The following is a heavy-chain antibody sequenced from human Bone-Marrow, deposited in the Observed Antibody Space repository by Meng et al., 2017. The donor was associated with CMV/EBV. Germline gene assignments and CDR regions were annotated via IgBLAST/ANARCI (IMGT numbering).Heavy chain of an antibody. D-gene: IGHD6-6*01. CDR2: INHSGST. CDR3: ARVRIAAALARGYGMDG. Sequence: SETLSLTCAVYGGSFSGYYWSWIRQPPGKGLEWIGEINHSGSTNYNPSLKSRVTISVDTSKNQFSLKLSSVTAADTAVYYCARVRIAAALARGYGMDGWGQGTTVTVSS. J-gene: IGHJ6*02. V-gene: IGHV4-34*01. CDR1: GGSFSGYY.